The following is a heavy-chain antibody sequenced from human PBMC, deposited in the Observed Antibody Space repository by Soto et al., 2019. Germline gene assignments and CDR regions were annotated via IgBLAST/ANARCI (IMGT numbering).Heavy chain of an antibody. D-gene: IGHD5-12*01. Sequence: SETRSLTFPVSGGSINIGGYYWVWIRQPPGKVLEWIGSISYSGNTYNSPSLQHRVIISIDTSKNQFYLNVNSVTAEDTAVYYCAPWRPLNSFDFWGQVTRVTVTS. V-gene: IGHV4-39*01. J-gene: IGHJ5*01. CDR1: GGSINIGGYY. CDR2: ISYSGNT. CDR3: APWRPLNSFDF.